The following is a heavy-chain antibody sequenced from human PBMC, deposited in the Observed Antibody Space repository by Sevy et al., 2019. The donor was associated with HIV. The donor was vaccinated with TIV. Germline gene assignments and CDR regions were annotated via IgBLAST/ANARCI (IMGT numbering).Heavy chain of an antibody. CDR3: ARVLRYFDWLTAASYYYMDV. D-gene: IGHD3-9*01. CDR2: IYPGDSDT. CDR1: GYSFTSYW. V-gene: IGHV5-51*01. J-gene: IGHJ6*03. Sequence: KAAGSLKISCKGSGYSFTSYWIGWVRQMPGKGLEWMGIIYPGDSDTRYSPSFQGQVTISADKSISTAYLQWSSLKASDTAMYYCARVLRYFDWLTAASYYYMDVWGKGTTVTVSS.